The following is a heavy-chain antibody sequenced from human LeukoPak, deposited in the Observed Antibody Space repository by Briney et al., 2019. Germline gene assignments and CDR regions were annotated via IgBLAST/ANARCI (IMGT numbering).Heavy chain of an antibody. J-gene: IGHJ4*02. CDR2: ISSSSSTI. V-gene: IGHV3-48*01. CDR1: GFTFSSYS. CDR3: ARYESGPAAIIPYFDY. Sequence: GGSLRLSCAASGFTFSSYSMNWVRQAPGKGLEWVSYISSSSSTIYYADSVKGRFTISRDNAKNSLYLQMNSLRAEDTAVYYCARYESGPAAIIPYFDYWGQGTLVTVSS. D-gene: IGHD2-2*02.